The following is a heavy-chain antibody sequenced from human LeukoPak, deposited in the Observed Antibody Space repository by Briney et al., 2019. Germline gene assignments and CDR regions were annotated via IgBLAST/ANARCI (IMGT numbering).Heavy chain of an antibody. D-gene: IGHD2-2*02. CDR2: ISISGGTP. CDR3: AKNLPQYTLFYGMDV. V-gene: IGHV3-23*01. J-gene: IGHJ6*02. Sequence: GGSLRLSCAASGFTFGSYPMSWVRQAPGRGLEWVSSISISGGTPYYADSVKGRFTISRDNSKNTLYLQMNSVRAEDTAVYYCAKNLPQYTLFYGMDVWGQGTTVTVSS. CDR1: GFTFGSYP.